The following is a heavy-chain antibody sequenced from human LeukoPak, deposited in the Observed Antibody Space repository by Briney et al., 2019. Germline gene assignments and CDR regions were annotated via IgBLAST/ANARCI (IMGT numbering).Heavy chain of an antibody. V-gene: IGHV1-18*01. CDR3: ARVEVRGVIIPDHFDY. J-gene: IGHJ4*02. D-gene: IGHD3-10*01. CDR2: ISAYNGNT. CDR1: GYTFTSYG. Sequence: ASVKVSCKASGYTFTSYGISWVRQAPGQGLGWMGWISAYNGNTNYAQKLQGRVTMTTDTSTSTAYMELRSLRSDDTAVYYCARVEVRGVIIPDHFDYWGQGTLVTVSS.